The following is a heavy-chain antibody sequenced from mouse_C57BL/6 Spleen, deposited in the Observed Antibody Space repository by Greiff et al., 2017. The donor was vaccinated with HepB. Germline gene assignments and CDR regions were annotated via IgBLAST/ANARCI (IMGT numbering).Heavy chain of an antibody. Sequence: VQLQQSDAELVKPGASVKISCKVSGYTFTDHTIHWMKQRPEQGLEWIGYIYPRDGSTKYNEKFKGKATLTADKSSSTAYMQLNSLTSEDSAVYCCARGGYYGSSYDAMDYWGQGTSVTVSS. CDR1: GYTFTDHT. CDR3: ARGGYYGSSYDAMDY. J-gene: IGHJ4*01. V-gene: IGHV1-78*01. CDR2: IYPRDGST. D-gene: IGHD1-1*01.